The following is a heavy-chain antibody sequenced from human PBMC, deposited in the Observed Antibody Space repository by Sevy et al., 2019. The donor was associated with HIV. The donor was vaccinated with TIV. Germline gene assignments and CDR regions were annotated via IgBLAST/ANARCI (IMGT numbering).Heavy chain of an antibody. CDR2: ITPILGIA. D-gene: IGHD6-13*01. J-gene: IGHJ6*02. CDR1: GGTFSSYA. Sequence: ASVKVSCKASGGTFSSYAISWVRQAPGQGLEWVGRITPILGIANYAQKFQGRVTITADKSTDTAYMELSTLRSEDTVVYFCARVRAIAAAGSYYYYGMDVWGQGTTVTVSS. CDR3: ARVRAIAAAGSYYYYGMDV. V-gene: IGHV1-69*04.